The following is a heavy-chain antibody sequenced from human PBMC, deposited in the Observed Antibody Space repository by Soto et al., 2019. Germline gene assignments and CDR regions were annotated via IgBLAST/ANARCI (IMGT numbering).Heavy chain of an antibody. Sequence: GGSLRLSCAASGYTVSSKYMSWVRQAPGKGLEWVSVIYSDGSTYYTDSVKGRFTISRDNSKNTLYLQMNSLRAEDTAVYYCATDRGPTYYFDYWGQGTLVTVSS. CDR3: ATDRGPTYYFDY. V-gene: IGHV3-53*01. CDR2: IYSDGST. D-gene: IGHD2-21*01. J-gene: IGHJ4*02. CDR1: GYTVSSKY.